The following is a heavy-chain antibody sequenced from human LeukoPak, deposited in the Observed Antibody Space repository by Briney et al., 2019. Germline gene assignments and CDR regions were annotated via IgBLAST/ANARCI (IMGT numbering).Heavy chain of an antibody. V-gene: IGHV5-51*01. J-gene: IGHJ4*02. D-gene: IGHD4-17*01. Sequence: GESLKISCKGSGYSFTSYWIGWVRQMPGKGLEWMGIIYPGDSDTRYSPSFQGQVTISADKSISTAYLQWSSLKASDTAMYYCARPGAAMVDYGASPEGYFDYWGQGTLVTVSS. CDR2: IYPGDSDT. CDR3: ARPGAAMVDYGASPEGYFDY. CDR1: GYSFTSYW.